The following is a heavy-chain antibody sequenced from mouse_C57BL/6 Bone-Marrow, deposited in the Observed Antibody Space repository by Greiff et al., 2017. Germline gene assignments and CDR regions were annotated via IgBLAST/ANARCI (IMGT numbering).Heavy chain of an antibody. Sequence: VQLQQPGAELVKPGASVKLSCKASGYTFTSYWMHWVKQRPGQGLEWIGMIHPNSGSINYNEKFKSKATLTVDKSSSTAYMQLSSLTSEVSAGYCCARSLLLWDYWGQGTTHPASS. D-gene: IGHD1-1*02. CDR2: IHPNSGSI. J-gene: IGHJ2*01. V-gene: IGHV1-64*01. CDR3: ARSLLLWDY. CDR1: GYTFTSYW.